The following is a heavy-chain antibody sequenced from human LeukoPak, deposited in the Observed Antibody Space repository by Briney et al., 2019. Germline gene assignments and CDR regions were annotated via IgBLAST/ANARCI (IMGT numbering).Heavy chain of an antibody. D-gene: IGHD6-13*01. V-gene: IGHV1-18*04. CDR2: ISAYNGNT. CDR1: GYTFTSYG. J-gene: IGHJ4*02. CDR3: ARGGRASIAAAGPRDY. Sequence: GASVKVSCKASGYTFTSYGISWVRQAPGQGLEWMGWISAYNGNTNYAQKLQGRATMTTDTSTSTAYMELRSLRSDDTAAYYCARGGRASIAAAGPRDYWGQGTLVTVSS.